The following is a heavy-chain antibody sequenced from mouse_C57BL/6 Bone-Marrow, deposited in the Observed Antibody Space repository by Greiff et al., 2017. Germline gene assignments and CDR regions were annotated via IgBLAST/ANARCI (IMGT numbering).Heavy chain of an antibody. D-gene: IGHD1-1*01. J-gene: IGHJ4*01. CDR2: IYIGNGYN. Sequence: EVKLVESGAELVRPGSSVQMSCKTSGYTFTSYGINWVQQRPGQGLEWIGYIYIGNGYNEYNEKFKGKATLTSDTSSSTAYMQLSSLTSEDSAIYFCARGGGNYYGSSPYYYAMYYWGQGTSATVSS. CDR1: GYTFTSYG. V-gene: IGHV1-58*01. CDR3: ARGGGNYYGSSPYYYAMYY.